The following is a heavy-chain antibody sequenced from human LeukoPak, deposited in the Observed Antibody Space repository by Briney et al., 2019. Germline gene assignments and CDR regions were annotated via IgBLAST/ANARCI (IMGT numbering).Heavy chain of an antibody. J-gene: IGHJ6*03. CDR2: IYTSGST. D-gene: IGHD4-11*01. V-gene: IGHV4-61*02. Sequence: SQTLSLTCTVSGGSISSGSYYWSWIRQPAGKGLEWIGRIYTSGSTNYNPSLKSRVTISVDTSRNQFSLKLSSVTAADTAVYYCARDQGTVTKHRTPYYYYYMDVWGKGTTVTVPS. CDR3: ARDQGTVTKHRTPYYYYYMDV. CDR1: GGSISSGSYY.